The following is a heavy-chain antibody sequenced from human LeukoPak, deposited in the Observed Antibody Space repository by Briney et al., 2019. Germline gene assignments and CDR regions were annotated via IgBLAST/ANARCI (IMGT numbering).Heavy chain of an antibody. V-gene: IGHV4-34*01. CDR2: INHSGST. Sequence: KPSETLSLTCAVYGGSFSGYYWSRIRQPPGKGLEWIGEINHSGSTNYNPSLKSRVTISVETSKNQFSLKLNSVTAADTAVYYCARAGYGDSDFDYWGQGTLVTVSS. D-gene: IGHD4-17*01. CDR1: GGSFSGYY. CDR3: ARAGYGDSDFDY. J-gene: IGHJ4*02.